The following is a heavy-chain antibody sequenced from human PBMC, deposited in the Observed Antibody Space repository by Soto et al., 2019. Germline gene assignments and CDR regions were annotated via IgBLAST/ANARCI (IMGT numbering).Heavy chain of an antibody. CDR2: ISGSGGST. V-gene: IGHV3-23*01. CDR3: AKDLPSVVGRDGYNLFDY. CDR1: GFTFSSYA. Sequence: EVQLLESGGGLVQPGGSLRLSCAASGFTFSSYAMSWVRQAPGKGLEWVSAISGSGGSTYYADSVKGRFTISRDNSKNTLDLQMNRLRAEDTAVYYCAKDLPSVVGRDGYNLFDYWGQGTLVTVSS. D-gene: IGHD2-15*01. J-gene: IGHJ4*02.